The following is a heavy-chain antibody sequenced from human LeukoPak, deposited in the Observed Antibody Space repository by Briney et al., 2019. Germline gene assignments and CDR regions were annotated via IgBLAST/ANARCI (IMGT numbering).Heavy chain of an antibody. CDR3: ARDIRSGSYFDF. J-gene: IGHJ4*02. Sequence: SETLSLTFTVSGASITTSGYYWGWVRQPPGKGLEYIGSIYYTGSTYYNPSLKSRATISVVTSMNQFSLRLTSVNAADTAVYYCARDIRSGSYFDFWGQGTLVTASS. V-gene: IGHV4-39*07. CDR2: IYYTGST. CDR1: GASITTSGYY. D-gene: IGHD1-26*01.